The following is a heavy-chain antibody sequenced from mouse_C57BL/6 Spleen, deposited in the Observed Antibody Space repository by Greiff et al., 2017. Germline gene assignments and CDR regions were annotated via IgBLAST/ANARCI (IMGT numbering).Heavy chain of an antibody. D-gene: IGHD2-5*01. J-gene: IGHJ4*01. CDR3: ARAYSNYDYAMDY. CDR2: INPSNGGT. Sequence: VQLQQPGTELVKPGASVKLSCKASGYTFTSYWMHWVKQRPGQGLEWIGNINPSNGGTNYNEKFKSKATLPVDKSSSTAYMQLSSLTSEDSAVDYCARAYSNYDYAMDYGGQGTSVTVSA. CDR1: GYTFTSYW. V-gene: IGHV1-53*01.